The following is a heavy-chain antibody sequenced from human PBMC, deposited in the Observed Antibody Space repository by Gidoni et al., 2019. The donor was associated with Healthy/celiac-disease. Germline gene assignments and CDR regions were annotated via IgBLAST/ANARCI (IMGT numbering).Heavy chain of an antibody. V-gene: IGHV1-18*01. J-gene: IGHJ6*02. CDR1: GYTFTSYG. Sequence: QVQLVQSGAEVKKPGASVKVSCKASGYTFTSYGISWVRQAPGQGLEWMGWISAYNGNTNYAQKLQGRVTMTTDTSTSTAYMELRSLRSDDTAVYYCATTRSGYCSGGSCYSLYYYGMDVWGQGTTVTVSS. CDR2: ISAYNGNT. D-gene: IGHD2-15*01. CDR3: ATTRSGYCSGGSCYSLYYYGMDV.